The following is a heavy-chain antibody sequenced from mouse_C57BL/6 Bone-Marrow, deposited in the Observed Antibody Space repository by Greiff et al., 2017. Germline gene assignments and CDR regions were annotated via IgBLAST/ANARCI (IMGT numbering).Heavy chain of an antibody. CDR2: IWSGGST. Sequence: VKLMESGPGLVQPSQSLSITCTVSGFSLTSDGVHWVRQSPGKGLEWLGVIWSGGSTDDNAAFMSRLSITKDNSKSQVFFKMNSLQADDTAIYYCAKASMDYWGQGTSVTVSS. CDR3: AKASMDY. J-gene: IGHJ4*01. CDR1: GFSLTSDG. V-gene: IGHV2-5*01.